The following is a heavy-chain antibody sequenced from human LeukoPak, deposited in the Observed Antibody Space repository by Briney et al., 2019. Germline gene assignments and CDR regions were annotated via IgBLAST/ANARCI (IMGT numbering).Heavy chain of an antibody. D-gene: IGHD6-6*01. J-gene: IGHJ3*01. CDR3: AREYSSSSGRRAFDF. Sequence: SETLSLTCTVAGGSISSYYWNWIRQPPGKGLEWIGYIYYSGSTNYNPSLKSRVTTLVDTSKNQFSLRLSSVTAADTAVYYCAREYSSSSGRRAFDFWGQGTMVTVSS. CDR1: GGSISSYY. CDR2: IYYSGST. V-gene: IGHV4-59*08.